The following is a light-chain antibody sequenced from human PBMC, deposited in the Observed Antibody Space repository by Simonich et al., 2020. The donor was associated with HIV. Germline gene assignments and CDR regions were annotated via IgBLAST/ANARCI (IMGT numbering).Light chain of an antibody. CDR3: QQYGSSPLT. J-gene: IGKJ4*01. Sequence: EIVMTQSPATLSVSPGERATLSCRASQSVSSKLAWYQQKPGQAPRLLIYTSSSRTTGIPDRFSGSGSGTDFTLTISRLEPEDFAVYYCQQYGSSPLTFGGGTKVEIK. CDR1: QSVSSK. V-gene: IGKV3-20*01. CDR2: TSS.